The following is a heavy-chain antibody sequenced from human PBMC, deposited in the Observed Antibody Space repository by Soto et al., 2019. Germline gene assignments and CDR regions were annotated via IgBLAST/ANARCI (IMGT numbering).Heavy chain of an antibody. V-gene: IGHV3-30*18. CDR3: AKERPGGEWELLGAFDI. CDR1: GFTFSSYG. CDR2: ISYDGSNK. J-gene: IGHJ3*02. D-gene: IGHD1-26*01. Sequence: GGSLRLSCAASGFTFSSYGMHWVRQAPGKGLDWVAVISYDGSNKYYADSVKGRFTISRDNSKNTLYLQMNSLRAEDTAVYYCAKERPGGEWELLGAFDIWGQGTMVTVSS.